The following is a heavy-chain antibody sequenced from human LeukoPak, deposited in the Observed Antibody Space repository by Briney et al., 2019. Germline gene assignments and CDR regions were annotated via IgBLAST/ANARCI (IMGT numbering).Heavy chain of an antibody. CDR1: GYTFTSYG. Sequence: ASVKVSCKASGYTFTSYGISWVRQAPGQRLESMGWISAYNGNTNYAQKLQGRVTMTTDTSTSTAYMELRSLRSDDTAVYYCARARWDLYYFDYWGQGTLDTVSS. CDR3: ARARWDLYYFDY. V-gene: IGHV1-18*01. J-gene: IGHJ4*02. CDR2: ISAYNGNT. D-gene: IGHD1-26*01.